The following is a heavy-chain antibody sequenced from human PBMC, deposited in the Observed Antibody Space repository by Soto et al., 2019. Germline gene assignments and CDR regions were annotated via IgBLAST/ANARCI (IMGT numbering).Heavy chain of an antibody. D-gene: IGHD2-8*01. CDR2: RSHDGVNR. CDR1: GFTFSNYA. J-gene: IGHJ3*02. Sequence: QVQVVESGGGVVQPGRSLRLSCAASGFTFSNYAMHWVRQAPGKGLEWVAVRSHDGVNRYYADSVKGRYTISRKISRNVSSLEMRRLRLEDTAVYYCARGLKLCHKYALDIWGQGTAVTVSS. V-gene: IGHV3-30-3*01. CDR3: ARGLKLCHKYALDI.